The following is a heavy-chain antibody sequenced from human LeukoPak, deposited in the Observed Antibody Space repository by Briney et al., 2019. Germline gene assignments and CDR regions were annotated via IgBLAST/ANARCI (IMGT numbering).Heavy chain of an antibody. CDR1: GYTFTGYY. V-gene: IGHV1-2*02. D-gene: IGHD3-22*01. CDR2: INPNSGGT. J-gene: IGHJ3*02. Sequence: ASVKVSCKASGYTFTGYYIHWVRQAPGQGLEWMGWINPNSGGTNYAQKFQGRVTMTRDTSISTAYMELSRLRSDDTAVYYCARGLAMIDAFDIWGQGTMVTVSS. CDR3: ARGLAMIDAFDI.